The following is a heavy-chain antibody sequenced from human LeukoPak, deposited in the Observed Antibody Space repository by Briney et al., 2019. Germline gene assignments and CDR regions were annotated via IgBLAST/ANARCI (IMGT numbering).Heavy chain of an antibody. CDR2: ISAYNGNT. CDR1: GYTFTSYG. D-gene: IGHD3-22*01. V-gene: IGHV1-18*01. CDR3: ARGGLATATKYDSSGYLVY. J-gene: IGHJ4*02. Sequence: GASVKVSCKASGYTFTSYGISWVRQAPGQGLEWMGWISAYNGNTNYAQKLQGRVTMTTDTSTSTAYMELRSLRSDDTAVYYCARGGLATATKYDSSGYLVYWGQGTLVTVSS.